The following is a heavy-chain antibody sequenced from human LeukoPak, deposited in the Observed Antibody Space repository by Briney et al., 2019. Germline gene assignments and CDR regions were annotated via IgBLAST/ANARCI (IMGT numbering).Heavy chain of an antibody. J-gene: IGHJ4*02. D-gene: IGHD3-10*01. V-gene: IGHV3-66*01. CDR2: IYSGGST. CDR3: ARDRPWFGEVSSLHQEYYFDY. CDR1: GFTVSSNY. Sequence: PGGSLRLSCAASGFTVSSNYMSWVRQAPGKGLEWVSVIYSGGSTYYADSVKGRFTISRDNSKNTLYLQMNSLRAEDTAVYYCARDRPWFGEVSSLHQEYYFDYWGQGTLVTVSS.